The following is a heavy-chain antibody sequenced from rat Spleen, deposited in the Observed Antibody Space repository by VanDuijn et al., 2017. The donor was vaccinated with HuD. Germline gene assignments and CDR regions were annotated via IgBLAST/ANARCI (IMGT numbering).Heavy chain of an antibody. CDR3: ARKTIAAGYGSDYFDY. CDR2: INSAGST. V-gene: IGHV3-3*01. CDR1: GHSITSNY. J-gene: IGHJ2*01. D-gene: IGHD1-2*01. Sequence: EVQLQESGPGLVRPSQSLSLTCSVTGHSITSNYWGWIRKFPGNKMEWMGYINSAGSTNYNPSLKSRISITRDTSKNQFFLQVNSVTTEDTATYYCARKTIAAGYGSDYFDYWGQGVMVTVSS.